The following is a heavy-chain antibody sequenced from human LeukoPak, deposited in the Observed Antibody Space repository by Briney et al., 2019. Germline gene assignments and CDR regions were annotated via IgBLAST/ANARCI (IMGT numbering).Heavy chain of an antibody. D-gene: IGHD1-26*01. V-gene: IGHV1-69*06. J-gene: IGHJ4*02. Sequence: SVKVSCKASGGTFSSYAISWVRQAPGQGLEWMGGIIPTFGTANYAQKFQGRVTITADKSTSTAYMELRSLRSDDTAVYYCARGGRVGAPKFDYWGQGTLVTVSS. CDR3: ARGGRVGAPKFDY. CDR1: GGTFSSYA. CDR2: IIPTFGTA.